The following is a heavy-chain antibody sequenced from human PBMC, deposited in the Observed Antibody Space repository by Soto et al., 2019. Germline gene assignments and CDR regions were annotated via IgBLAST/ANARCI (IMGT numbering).Heavy chain of an antibody. D-gene: IGHD1-7*01. V-gene: IGHV4-59*01. J-gene: IGHJ5*02. CDR3: ARVLELRLNWFDP. Sequence: SETLSLTCTVSGGSISSYYWSWIRQPPGKGLEWIGYIYYSGSTNYNPSLKSRVTISVDTSKNQFSLKLSSVTAADTAVYYCARVLELRLNWFDPWGQGTLVTVS. CDR1: GGSISSYY. CDR2: IYYSGST.